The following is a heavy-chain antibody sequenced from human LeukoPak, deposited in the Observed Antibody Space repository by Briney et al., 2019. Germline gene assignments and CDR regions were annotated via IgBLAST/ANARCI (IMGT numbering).Heavy chain of an antibody. J-gene: IGHJ4*02. CDR1: GYTFTNYY. D-gene: IGHD3-10*01. CDR2: INPSGSST. V-gene: IGHV1-46*01. CDR3: VIHLVYYASGSSVY. Sequence: GASVKVSCKASGYTFTNYYIHWVRQAPGQGLEWMGIINPSGSSTSYAQKFQGRVTMTRDTSTSTVYMELSSLRSEDTAVYYCVIHLVYYASGSSVYWGQGTQVTVSS.